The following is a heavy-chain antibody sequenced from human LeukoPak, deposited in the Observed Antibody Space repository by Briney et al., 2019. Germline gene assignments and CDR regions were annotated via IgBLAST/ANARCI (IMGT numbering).Heavy chain of an antibody. J-gene: IGHJ5*02. V-gene: IGHV4-34*01. CDR3: AREGTHRSPYYHWFDP. D-gene: IGHD3-10*01. CDR2: INHSGST. CDR1: GGSFSGYY. Sequence: SETLSLTCAVYGGSFSGYYWSWIRQPPGKGLEWIGEINHSGSTNYNPSLKSRVTISVDTSKNQFSLKLSSVTAADTAVYYCAREGTHRSPYYHWFDPWGQGTLVTVSS.